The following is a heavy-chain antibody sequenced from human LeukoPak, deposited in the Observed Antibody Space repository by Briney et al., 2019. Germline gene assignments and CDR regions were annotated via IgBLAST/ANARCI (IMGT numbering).Heavy chain of an antibody. J-gene: IGHJ6*02. CDR3: ERPGIPEWDVVVPAAKDYYYYYGMDV. CDR2: IYPGDSDT. V-gene: IGHV5-51*01. D-gene: IGHD2-2*01. Sequence: GESLKISCKGSGYSFTSYWIGWVRQMPGKGLEWMGIIYPGDSDTRYSPSFQCQVTISADKAISTAYLQWSSLKASDNGMYYCERPGIPEWDVVVPAAKDYYYYYGMDVWGQGTTVTVSS. CDR1: GYSFTSYW.